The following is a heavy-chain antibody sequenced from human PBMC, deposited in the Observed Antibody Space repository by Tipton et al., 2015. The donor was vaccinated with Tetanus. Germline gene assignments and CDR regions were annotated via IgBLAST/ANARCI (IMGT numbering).Heavy chain of an antibody. Sequence: LSLTCATSGLSFSGYGLHWLRQAPGKGLEWVALVAYDGNNKYYADSVKGRFTISRDNSKDTPYLQMNSLRPEDTAVYYCARDGFYYGSGSYYRAFWGQGTLVTVSP. D-gene: IGHD3-10*01. V-gene: IGHV3-30-3*01. CDR1: GLSFSGYG. CDR2: VAYDGNNK. CDR3: ARDGFYYGSGSYYRAF. J-gene: IGHJ4*02.